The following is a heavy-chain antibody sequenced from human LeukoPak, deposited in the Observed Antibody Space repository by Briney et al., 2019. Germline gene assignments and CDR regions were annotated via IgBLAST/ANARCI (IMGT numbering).Heavy chain of an antibody. Sequence: GGSLRLSCAASGFTFSSYWMHWVRQAPGKGLVWVSRINSDGSSTSYADSVKGRFTISRDNAKNTLYLQMNSLRAEDTAVYYCARDRSANSRVYYFDYWGQGTLVTVSS. CDR2: INSDGSST. D-gene: IGHD4/OR15-4a*01. CDR1: GFTFSSYW. CDR3: ARDRSANSRVYYFDY. V-gene: IGHV3-74*01. J-gene: IGHJ4*02.